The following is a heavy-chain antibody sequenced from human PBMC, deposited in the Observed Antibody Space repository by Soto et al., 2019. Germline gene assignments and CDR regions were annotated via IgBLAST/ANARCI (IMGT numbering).Heavy chain of an antibody. V-gene: IGHV4-39*01. CDR2: IYYSGST. D-gene: IGHD6-6*01. J-gene: IGHJ5*02. CDR1: GGSISSSSYY. CDR3: TTHRARTRFPP. Sequence: SETLSLTCIVSGGSISSSSYYWGWIRQPPGKGLEWIGSIYYSGSTYYNPSLKSRVTISVDTSKNQFSLKLSSVTAADTAVFYPTTHRARTRFPPCCQGTLVTLS.